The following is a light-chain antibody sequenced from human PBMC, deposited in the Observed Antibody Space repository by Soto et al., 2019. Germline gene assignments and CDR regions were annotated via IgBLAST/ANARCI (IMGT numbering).Light chain of an antibody. CDR1: QSVTSN. CDR3: QQRGSWPST. J-gene: IGKJ4*01. V-gene: IGKV3-11*01. CDR2: DAS. Sequence: EIVLTQSPATLSLSPGERATLSCRASQSVTSNLVWYQQKPGQAPRLLIYDASNRAAGIPARFSGSGSGTDFTLTISSLGPEDFAVYYCQQRGSWPSTFGGGTKVEI.